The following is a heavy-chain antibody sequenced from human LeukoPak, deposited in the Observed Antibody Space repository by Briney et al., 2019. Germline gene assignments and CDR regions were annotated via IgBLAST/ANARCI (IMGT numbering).Heavy chain of an antibody. J-gene: IGHJ5*02. Sequence: GSLRLSCAASGFTFSSYWMSWVRQAPGKGLEWVANIKQDGSEKYYVDSVKGRFTISRDNSKNTLYLQMNSLRAEDTAVYYCAKDQRSTIVVVPAAGTYNWFDPWGQGTLVTVSS. CDR1: GFTFSSYW. D-gene: IGHD2-2*01. V-gene: IGHV3-7*03. CDR2: IKQDGSEK. CDR3: AKDQRSTIVVVPAAGTYNWFDP.